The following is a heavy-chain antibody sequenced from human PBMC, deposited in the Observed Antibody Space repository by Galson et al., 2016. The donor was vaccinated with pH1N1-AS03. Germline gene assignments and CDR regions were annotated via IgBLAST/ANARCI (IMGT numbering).Heavy chain of an antibody. CDR2: INWLGGST. CDR3: ARDFYDSSGYFNAPFDY. J-gene: IGHJ4*02. Sequence: SLRLSCAASGFSFEDYGMSWVRQAPGKGLEWVSGINWLGGSTGYADSVKGRFTISRDNAKKSLYLRMNSLRVEDTAFYYCARDFYDSSGYFNAPFDYWGQGALVTVSS. CDR1: GFSFEDYG. V-gene: IGHV3-20*04. D-gene: IGHD3-22*01.